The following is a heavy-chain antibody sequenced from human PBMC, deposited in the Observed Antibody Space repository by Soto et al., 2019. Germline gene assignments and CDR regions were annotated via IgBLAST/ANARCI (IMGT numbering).Heavy chain of an antibody. CDR2: IYPGDSDT. CDR3: AGPRDSGDYWAS. D-gene: IGHD3-22*01. Sequence: VESLKISCDASGYSFTRYWIGWVRQKPGRGLEWMGIIYPGDSDTRYSPSFQGQVTISADKSISTAYLQWNSLKASDTAMYYCAGPRDSGDYWASWRQGTLVNVPQ. CDR1: GYSFTRYW. J-gene: IGHJ5*02. V-gene: IGHV5-51*01.